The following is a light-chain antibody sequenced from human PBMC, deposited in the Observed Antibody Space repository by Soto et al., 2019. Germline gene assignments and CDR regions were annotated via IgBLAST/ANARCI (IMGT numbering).Light chain of an antibody. CDR3: SSYATSGTNVI. CDR2: EVA. CDR1: NSDVGAYPY. J-gene: IGLJ2*01. V-gene: IGLV2-14*03. Sequence: QSALTQPASVSGSHGQSITISCTGTNSDVGAYPYVSWYQQHPGNAPKLLIYEVADRPSGVSDRFSGSKSGNTASLTISALQAEDEAVYYCSSYATSGTNVIFGGGTKLTVL.